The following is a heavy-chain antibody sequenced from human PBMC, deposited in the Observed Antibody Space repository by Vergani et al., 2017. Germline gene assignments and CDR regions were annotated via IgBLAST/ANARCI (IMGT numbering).Heavy chain of an antibody. CDR1: GASIRSSNYY. J-gene: IGHJ4*02. V-gene: IGHV4-39*02. Sequence: QLQLQESGPGLVKPSATLCLTCSVSGASIRSSNYYWGWTRPPPGKGLEWIASIYYSGSTYYKPSFRSRVTLSVDTSKNQFSLRLSSVTAADTAVYSCARDLGDSGWYTFSYWSQGILVTVSS. D-gene: IGHD6-19*01. CDR3: ARDLGDSGWYTFSY. CDR2: IYYSGST.